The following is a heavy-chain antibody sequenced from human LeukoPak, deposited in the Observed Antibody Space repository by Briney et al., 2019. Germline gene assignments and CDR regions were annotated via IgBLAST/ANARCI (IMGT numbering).Heavy chain of an antibody. CDR3: ARGTRDTADDAFDI. Sequence: GGSLRLSCAASGSTFSDYYMSWIRQAPGKGLEWVSYISSSGSTIYYADSVKGRFTISRDNAKNSLYLQMNSLRAEDTAVYYCARGTRDTADDAFDIWGQGTMVTVSS. V-gene: IGHV3-11*01. J-gene: IGHJ3*02. D-gene: IGHD5-18*01. CDR2: ISSSGSTI. CDR1: GSTFSDYY.